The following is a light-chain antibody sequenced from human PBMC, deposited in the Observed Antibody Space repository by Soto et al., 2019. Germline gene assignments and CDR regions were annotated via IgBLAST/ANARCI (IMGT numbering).Light chain of an antibody. J-gene: IGLJ2*01. CDR1: SSDIGGYNY. CDR2: DVS. Sequence: QSALTQPASVSGSPGQSITISCTGTSSDIGGYNYVSWYQHHPGKAPKLIIHDVSNRPSGVSLRFSASKSGNTASLTISGLQVGDEADYYCSSYTSSSTLVFGGGTKVTVL. V-gene: IGLV2-14*03. CDR3: SSYTSSSTLV.